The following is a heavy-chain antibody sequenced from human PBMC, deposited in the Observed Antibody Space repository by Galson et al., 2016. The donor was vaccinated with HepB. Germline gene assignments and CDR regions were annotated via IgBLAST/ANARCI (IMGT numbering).Heavy chain of an antibody. CDR2: IGAAGDT. CDR3: AREGGCSGGRCHNAAFDI. Sequence: SLRLPCAAAGFTFSNYDMHWVRQASGKGLEWVSAIGAAGDTYYPGSAQGRLTISRENANNSLYLHMNSLRAGDTAVYYCAREGGCSGGRCHNAAFDIWGQGTMVTVSS. D-gene: IGHD2-15*01. CDR1: GFTFSNYD. J-gene: IGHJ3*02. V-gene: IGHV3-13*01.